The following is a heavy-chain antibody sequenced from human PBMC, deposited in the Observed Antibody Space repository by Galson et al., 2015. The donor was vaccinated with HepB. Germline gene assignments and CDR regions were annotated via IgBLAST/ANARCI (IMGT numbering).Heavy chain of an antibody. V-gene: IGHV3-48*01. D-gene: IGHD3-10*01. J-gene: IGHJ4*02. CDR2: ISSSSSTM. CDR3: ARGGGSRPDY. Sequence: SLRLSCAASGFTFSNYGINWVRQAPGKGLEWVSYISSSSSTMSYADSVEGRFTISRDNAKNSLYLRMSSLRAEDTAVYYCARGGGSRPDYWGQGTLVTVSS. CDR1: GFTFSNYG.